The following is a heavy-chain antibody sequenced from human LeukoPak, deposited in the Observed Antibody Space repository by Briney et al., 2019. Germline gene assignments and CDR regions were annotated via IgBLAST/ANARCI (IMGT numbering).Heavy chain of an antibody. Sequence: RGESLKISCKGSGYRFISYWIGWVRQMPGKGLEWMGIIYPGDSDTRYSPSFQGQVTISADKSISTAYLQWSSLKASDTAMYYCARPSMVRGVISQFDYWGQGTLVTVSS. J-gene: IGHJ4*02. V-gene: IGHV5-51*01. CDR2: IYPGDSDT. CDR1: GYRFISYW. CDR3: ARPSMVRGVISQFDY. D-gene: IGHD3-10*01.